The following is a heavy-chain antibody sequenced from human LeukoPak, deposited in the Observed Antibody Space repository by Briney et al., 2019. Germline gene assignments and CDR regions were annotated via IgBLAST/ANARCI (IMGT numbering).Heavy chain of an antibody. CDR2: ISAYNGNT. J-gene: IGHJ4*02. Sequence: PEASVKVSCKTSGYSFSSYGINWVRQAPGQGLEWMGWISAYNGNTNYAQKLQGRVTMTTDTSTSTAYMELRSLRSDDTAVYYCARDGGDYTDSGYDYWGQGTLVTVSS. CDR1: GYSFSSYG. V-gene: IGHV1-18*01. D-gene: IGHD4-11*01. CDR3: ARDGGDYTDSGYDY.